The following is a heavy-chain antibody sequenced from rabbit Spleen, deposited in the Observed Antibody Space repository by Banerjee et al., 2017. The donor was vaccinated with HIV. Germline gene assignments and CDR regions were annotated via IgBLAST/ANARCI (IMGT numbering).Heavy chain of an antibody. Sequence: QSLEESGGDLVKPGASLILTCTASGIDFSAYYYMCWVRQAPGKGLEWIACIYGGRSGSTYSASWAKGRFPISKTSSTAVTLQMTSLTAADTGAYFCARNGAGSNCAFNFWGPGTLVTVS. CDR3: ARNGAGSNCAFNF. CDR1: GIDFSAYYY. D-gene: IGHD4-2*01. CDR2: IYGGRSGST. V-gene: IGHV1S40*01. J-gene: IGHJ4*01.